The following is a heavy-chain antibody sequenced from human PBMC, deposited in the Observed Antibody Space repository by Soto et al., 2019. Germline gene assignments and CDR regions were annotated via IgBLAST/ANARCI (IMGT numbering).Heavy chain of an antibody. J-gene: IGHJ4*02. V-gene: IGHV1-18*04. CDR2: ISAYNGNT. D-gene: IGHD3-22*01. CDR3: ARARNYYDSSGLDY. CDR1: GYTFTSYG. Sequence: ASVKVSCKAFGYTFTSYGISWVRQAPGQGLEWMGWISAYNGNTNYAQKLQGRVTMTTDTSTSTAYMELRSLRSDDTAVYYCARARNYYDSSGLDYWGQGTLVTVSS.